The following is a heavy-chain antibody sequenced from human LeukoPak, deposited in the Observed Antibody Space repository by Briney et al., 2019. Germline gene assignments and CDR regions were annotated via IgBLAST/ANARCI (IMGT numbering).Heavy chain of an antibody. D-gene: IGHD3-22*01. CDR3: AIDRLSYDWSDYRFHY. V-gene: IGHV3-7*01. CDR1: GFTFRTYW. Sequence: PGGSLRLSCVASGFTFRTYWMNWFRRAPGKGLEWVGNINDDGREVNYLDSVRGRFIISRDNAKDSLYLQMNSLRVDDTAMYYCAIDRLSYDWSDYRFHYWGQGARVTVSS. J-gene: IGHJ4*01. CDR2: INDDGREV.